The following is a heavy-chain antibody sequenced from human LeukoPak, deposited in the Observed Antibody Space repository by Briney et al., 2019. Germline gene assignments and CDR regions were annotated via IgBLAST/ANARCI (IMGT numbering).Heavy chain of an antibody. CDR2: ISYDGSNK. CDR3: ARDPQQWLVQLYFQH. D-gene: IGHD6-19*01. CDR1: GFTFSSYA. J-gene: IGHJ1*01. V-gene: IGHV3-30-3*01. Sequence: GGSLRLSCSASGFTFSSYAMHWVRQAPGKGLEWVAVISYDGSNKYYADSVKGRFTISRDNSKNTLYLQMNSLRAEDTAVYYCARDPQQWLVQLYFQHWGQGTLVTVSS.